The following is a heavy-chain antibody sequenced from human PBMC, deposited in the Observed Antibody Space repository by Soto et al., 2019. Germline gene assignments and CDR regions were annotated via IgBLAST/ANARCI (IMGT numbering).Heavy chain of an antibody. D-gene: IGHD2-8*01. CDR1: VFTFKDHA. J-gene: IGHJ6*02. Sequence: GWSLRLSCAVAVFTFKDHAMNWVRQAPGKGLEWLSVISGSGEHTYSAACVKGRFTISRDNSKKIMYLQMDRLRVEDTALYYCARDRMLYATDYFYPMDVWGQGTTVTVSS. CDR3: ARDRMLYATDYFYPMDV. CDR2: ISGSGEHT. V-gene: IGHV3-23*01.